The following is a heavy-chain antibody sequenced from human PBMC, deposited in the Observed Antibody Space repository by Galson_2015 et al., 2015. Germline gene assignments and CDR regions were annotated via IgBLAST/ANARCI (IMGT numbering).Heavy chain of an antibody. Sequence: SVKVSCKASGDTFSSYAISWVRQAPGQGLEWMGGIIPSFGTANYAQKFQGRVTITGDESTSTAYMELSSLRSEDTAVYYCARENYEIFAVYFRYWGQGTLVTVSS. J-gene: IGHJ4*02. V-gene: IGHV1-69*13. CDR2: IIPSFGTA. CDR1: GDTFSSYA. D-gene: IGHD3-3*01. CDR3: ARENYEIFAVYFRY.